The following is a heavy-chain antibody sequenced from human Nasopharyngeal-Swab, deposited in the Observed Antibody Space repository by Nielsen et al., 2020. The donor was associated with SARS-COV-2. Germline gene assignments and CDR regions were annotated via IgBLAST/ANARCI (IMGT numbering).Heavy chain of an antibody. D-gene: IGHD6-19*01. CDR2: IGTAGDP. CDR3: ARARSVAGTGDDAFDI. Sequence: GESLKISCAASGFTFSGYDMHWVRQATGKGLEWVSAIGTAGDPYYPGSVKGRFTISRENAKNSLYLQMNSLRAGDTAVYYCARARSVAGTGDDAFDIWGQGTMVTVSS. CDR1: GFTFSGYD. J-gene: IGHJ3*02. V-gene: IGHV3-13*05.